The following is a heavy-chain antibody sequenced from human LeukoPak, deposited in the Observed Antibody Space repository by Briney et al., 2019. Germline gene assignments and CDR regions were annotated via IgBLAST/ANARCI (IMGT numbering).Heavy chain of an antibody. CDR1: GYTFTSYG. J-gene: IGHJ5*02. CDR3: ARDGPNYYGSGSYFRGFDP. D-gene: IGHD3-10*01. Sequence: ASVKVSCKASGYTFTSYGISWVRQAPGQGLEWMGWISAYNGNTNYAQKLQGRVTMTTDTSTSTAYMELSSLRSEDTTVYYCARDGPNYYGSGSYFRGFDPWGQGTLVTVSS. V-gene: IGHV1-18*01. CDR2: ISAYNGNT.